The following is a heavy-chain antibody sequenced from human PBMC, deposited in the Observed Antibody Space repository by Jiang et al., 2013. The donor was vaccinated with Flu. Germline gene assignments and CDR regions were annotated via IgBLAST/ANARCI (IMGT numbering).Heavy chain of an antibody. D-gene: IGHD2-8*01. CDR2: IIPIFGIA. Sequence: IIPIFGIANYAQKFQGRVTITADESTSTAYMELSSLRSEDTAVYYCARDTPIMVYAMAGDSDYYGMDVWGQGTTVTVSS. CDR3: ARDTPIMVYAMAGDSDYYGMDV. V-gene: IGHV1-69*01. J-gene: IGHJ6*02.